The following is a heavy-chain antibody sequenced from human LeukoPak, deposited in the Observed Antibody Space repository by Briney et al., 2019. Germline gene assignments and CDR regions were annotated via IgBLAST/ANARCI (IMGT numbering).Heavy chain of an antibody. CDR2: IRAYNGNT. Sequence: ASVKVSCKASGYTFISYGISWVRQAPGQGLEWMGRIRAYNGNTNYAQKLQGRVTMTTDTSTSTAYMELRSLRSDDTAVYYCARARVGYCSSTSCYYNWFDPWGQGTLVSVSS. CDR1: GYTFISYG. J-gene: IGHJ5*02. D-gene: IGHD2-2*01. V-gene: IGHV1-18*01. CDR3: ARARVGYCSSTSCYYNWFDP.